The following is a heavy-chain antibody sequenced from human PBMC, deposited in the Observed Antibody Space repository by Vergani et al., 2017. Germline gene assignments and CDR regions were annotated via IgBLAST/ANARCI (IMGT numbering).Heavy chain of an antibody. CDR3: TTASIVIVPAATYWYFDL. V-gene: IGHV3-15*01. CDR1: GITFNYAW. Sequence: VQLVESGGGLVKPGGSLRLSCAASGITFNYAWMIWVRQAPGKGLEWVGHIKSKTDGGTTDYAAPVKGRFTISRDDSKNTLYLQMNSLKTEDTAVYYCTTASIVIVPAATYWYFDLWGRGTLVTVSS. CDR2: IKSKTDGGTT. J-gene: IGHJ2*01. D-gene: IGHD2-2*01.